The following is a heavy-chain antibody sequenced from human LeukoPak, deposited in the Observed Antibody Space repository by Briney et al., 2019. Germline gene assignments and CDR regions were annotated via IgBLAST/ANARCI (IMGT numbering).Heavy chain of an antibody. CDR1: GFTFNTYW. J-gene: IGHJ4*02. Sequence: GGSLRLSCAASGFTFNTYWMHWVRQAPGKGLVWVSRMNNDGRVISYADSVKGRFTISRDNAKNTLYLQMNSLRAEDTAVYYCARDRHFNWGQGTLVTVSS. CDR2: MNNDGRVI. V-gene: IGHV3-74*01. CDR3: ARDRHFN. D-gene: IGHD2/OR15-2a*01.